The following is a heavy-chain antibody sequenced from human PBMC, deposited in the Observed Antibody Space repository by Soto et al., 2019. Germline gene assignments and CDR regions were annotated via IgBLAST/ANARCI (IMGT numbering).Heavy chain of an antibody. CDR1: GGSVITGSYH. CDR3: ARIGWGGDS. J-gene: IGHJ4*02. CDR2: IPNNGSP. V-gene: IGHV4-61*01. D-gene: IGHD7-27*01. Sequence: SETLSLTCSVSGGSVITGSYHWSWIRQPPGKGLEWIGFIPNNGSPDYNPSLKSRVVVSIDRSKNQFSLKVNSVTAADTAVYFCARIGWGGDSWGQGTLVTVSS.